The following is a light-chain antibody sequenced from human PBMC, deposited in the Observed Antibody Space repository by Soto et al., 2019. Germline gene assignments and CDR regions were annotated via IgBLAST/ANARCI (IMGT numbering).Light chain of an antibody. J-gene: IGKJ4*01. Sequence: QLTQSPSTLSTSVGARVTITCRASQSVGTWLAWYQQKPGKVPNLLIFKASTLESGVPSRFSASGYGTEFTLTISSLQPDDFAVYYCQQYDSYPLTFGGGTKLEIK. V-gene: IGKV1-5*03. CDR3: QQYDSYPLT. CDR1: QSVGTW. CDR2: KAS.